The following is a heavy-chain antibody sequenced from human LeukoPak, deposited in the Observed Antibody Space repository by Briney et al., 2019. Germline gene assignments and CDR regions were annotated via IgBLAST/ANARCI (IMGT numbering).Heavy chain of an antibody. J-gene: IGHJ4*02. V-gene: IGHV4-59*01. CDR2: IYYSGST. D-gene: IGHD1-26*01. CDR1: GGSITSYH. CDR3: ARGGSGTYYHY. Sequence: PSETLSLTCTVSGGSITSYHYSWIRQPPGKGLEWIGYIYYSGSTNYNPSLKSRVAISVDTSKNQFSLKLSSVTAADTAVYYCARGGSGTYYHYWGQGTLVTVSS.